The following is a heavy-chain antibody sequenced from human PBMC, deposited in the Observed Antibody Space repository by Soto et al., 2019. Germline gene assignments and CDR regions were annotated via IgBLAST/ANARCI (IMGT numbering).Heavy chain of an antibody. CDR1: GFTFSSYA. CDR2: ISNNGDTA. Sequence: GGSLRLSCATSGFTFSSYAMVWVRQAAEKGLEWVASISNNGDTAYYADSVKGRFTISRGNSENTLYLQMNGLRADDTALYFCAKSRVFIGAIVTLLDSWGQGTQVTFSS. D-gene: IGHD3-16*02. V-gene: IGHV3-23*01. CDR3: AKSRVFIGAIVTLLDS. J-gene: IGHJ4*02.